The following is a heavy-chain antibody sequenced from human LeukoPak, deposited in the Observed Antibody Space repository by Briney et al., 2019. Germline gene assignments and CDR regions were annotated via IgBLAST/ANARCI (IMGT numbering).Heavy chain of an antibody. CDR3: ARRYSSGWYDAFDI. V-gene: IGHV1-69*05. Sequence: SVKVSCKSSGDSFGSYSFSWVRQAPGQGLEWMGVIIPIFGTTKYAQKFQGRVTISTDESTSTAYMELSSLRSEDTAIYYCARRYSSGWYDAFDIWGQGTMVTVSS. CDR2: IIPIFGTT. D-gene: IGHD6-19*01. J-gene: IGHJ3*02. CDR1: GDSFGSYS.